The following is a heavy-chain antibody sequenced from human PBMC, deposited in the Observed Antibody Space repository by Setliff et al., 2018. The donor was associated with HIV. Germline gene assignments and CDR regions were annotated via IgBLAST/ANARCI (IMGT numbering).Heavy chain of an antibody. CDR2: IIPLFGTT. CDR1: GGTFSSYA. CDR3: ARDRTSWNLEGAGAFGI. J-gene: IGHJ3*02. V-gene: IGHV1-69*06. D-gene: IGHD1-7*01. Sequence: SVKVSCKASGGTFSSYAISWVRQSPGQGLEWMGRIIPLFGTTNYAEKFQGKVTITADKSTRTVYMELSSLRSDDTAVYYCARDRTSWNLEGAGAFGIWGQGTMVTVSS.